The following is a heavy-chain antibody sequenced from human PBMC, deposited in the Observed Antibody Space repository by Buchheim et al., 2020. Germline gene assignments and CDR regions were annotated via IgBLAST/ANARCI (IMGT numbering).Heavy chain of an antibody. D-gene: IGHD2-2*01. CDR2: IYPGDSDI. V-gene: IGHV5-51*01. CDR3: VRGSGYCSSTRCYLFDY. Sequence: EVQLVQSGAEVKRPGESLKISCKGSGYSFTTYWIGWVRQMPEKGLEWMGMIYPGDSDIRYSPSFQGQVTISADKSFSTAHLQWSSLKASDTAMYYCVRGSGYCSSTRCYLFDYWGQGTL. CDR1: GYSFTTYW. J-gene: IGHJ4*02.